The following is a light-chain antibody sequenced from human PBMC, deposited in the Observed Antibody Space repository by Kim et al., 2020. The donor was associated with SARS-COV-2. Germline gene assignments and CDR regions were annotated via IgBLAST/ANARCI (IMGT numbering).Light chain of an antibody. Sequence: PGERATLSCRASQSVSSYLAWYQQKPGQAPRLLIYDASNRATGIPARFSGSGSGTDFTLTISSLEPEDFAVYYCQQRSNWPPEYTFGQGTKLEI. CDR2: DAS. J-gene: IGKJ2*01. CDR3: QQRSNWPPEYT. V-gene: IGKV3-11*01. CDR1: QSVSSY.